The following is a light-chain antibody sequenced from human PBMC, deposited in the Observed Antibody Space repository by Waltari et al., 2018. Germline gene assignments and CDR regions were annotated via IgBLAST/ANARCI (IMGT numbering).Light chain of an antibody. CDR3: QQYYNTPPWT. J-gene: IGKJ1*01. V-gene: IGKV1-NL1*01. CDR2: AAS. CDR1: QDIRFS. Sequence: DIQMTQSPSSLSAFVGDRVTITCRASQDIRFSLVWYQQKPGKAPKLLLFAASRLESGVPSRFSCSGSGTEYTLTISSLQPEDFATYYCQQYYNTPPWTFGQGTKVEIK.